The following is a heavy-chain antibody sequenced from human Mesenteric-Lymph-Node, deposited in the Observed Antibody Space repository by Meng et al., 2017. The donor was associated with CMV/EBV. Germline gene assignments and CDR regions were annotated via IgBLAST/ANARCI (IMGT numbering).Heavy chain of an antibody. J-gene: IGHJ5*02. Sequence: GESLKISCAASGFIFSSHGIHWVRQAPGKGLEWVAFIRYDGSNKYYTDSVKGRFTISRDNSKNTLYLQMNSLRPEDTAVYYCAKGPELGLNLFDPWGQGTLVTVSS. V-gene: IGHV3-30*02. D-gene: IGHD1-14*01. CDR1: GFIFSSHG. CDR3: AKGPELGLNLFDP. CDR2: IRYDGSNK.